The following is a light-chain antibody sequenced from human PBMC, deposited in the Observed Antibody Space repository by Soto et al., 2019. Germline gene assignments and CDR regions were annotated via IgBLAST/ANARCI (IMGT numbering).Light chain of an antibody. CDR3: QQYDNLPPYT. CDR1: RDISVY. J-gene: IGKJ2*01. CDR2: DAS. Sequence: IQVTQSPSSLAVSVGDRVTITCQASRDISVYLNWYQQKPGKPPKLLVFDASNLQTGVPSRFSGSGSGTHFTFTITNLQPEDVATYYCQQYDNLPPYTFGQGTKLEI. V-gene: IGKV1-33*01.